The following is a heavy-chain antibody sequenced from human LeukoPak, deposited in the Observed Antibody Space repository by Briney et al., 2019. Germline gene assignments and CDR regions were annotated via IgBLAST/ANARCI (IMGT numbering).Heavy chain of an antibody. CDR1: GGSFSCYY. Sequence: PSETLSLTCAVYGGSFSCYYWSWIRQPPGKGPEWIGEINHSGSTNYNPSLKSRVTISVDTSKNQFSLKLSSVTAADTAVYYCASYGSGSYYAPLLGYWGQGTLVTVSS. J-gene: IGHJ4*02. D-gene: IGHD3-10*01. CDR3: ASYGSGSYYAPLLGY. CDR2: INHSGST. V-gene: IGHV4-34*01.